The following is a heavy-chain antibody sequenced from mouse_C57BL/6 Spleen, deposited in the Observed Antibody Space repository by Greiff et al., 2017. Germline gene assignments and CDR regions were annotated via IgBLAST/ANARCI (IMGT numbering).Heavy chain of an antibody. V-gene: IGHV1-74*01. CDR1: GYTFTSYW. Sequence: VKLQQPGAELVKPGASVKVSCKASGYTFTSYWMHWVKQRPGQGLEWIGRIHPSDSDTNYNQKFKGKATLTVDKSSSTAYMQLSSLTSEDSAVYDCALDSSGYFYAMYYWGQGTSVTVSA. D-gene: IGHD3-2*02. CDR3: ALDSSGYFYAMYY. CDR2: IHPSDSDT. J-gene: IGHJ4*01.